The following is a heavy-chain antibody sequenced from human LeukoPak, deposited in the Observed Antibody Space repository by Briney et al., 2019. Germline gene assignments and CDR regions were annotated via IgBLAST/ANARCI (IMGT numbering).Heavy chain of an antibody. V-gene: IGHV3-23*01. D-gene: IGHD3-10*01. CDR1: GFTFSSYA. J-gene: IGHJ4*02. CDR3: AKVIWFGELFFDY. Sequence: GGSLRLSCAASGFTFSSYAMSWVRQAPGKGLEWVSAISGRGGTTYYADSVKGRFTISRDNSQNTLFLQMHSLTAEDSAVYYCAKVIWFGELFFDYWGQGTLVAVSP. CDR2: ISGRGGTT.